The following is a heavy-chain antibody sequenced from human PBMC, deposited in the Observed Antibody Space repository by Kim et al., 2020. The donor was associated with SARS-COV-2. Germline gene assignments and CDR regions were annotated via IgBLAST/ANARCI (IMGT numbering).Heavy chain of an antibody. V-gene: IGHV4-59*09. CDR3: ASGFSSSWYSPFDY. Sequence: NPSLKSRVTISVDTSKNQFSLKLSSVTAADTAVYYCASGFSSSWYSPFDYWGQGTLVTVSS. J-gene: IGHJ4*02. D-gene: IGHD6-13*01.